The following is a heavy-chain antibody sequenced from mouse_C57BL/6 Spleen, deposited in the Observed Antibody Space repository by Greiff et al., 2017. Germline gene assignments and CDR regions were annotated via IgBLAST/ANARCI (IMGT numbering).Heavy chain of an antibody. V-gene: IGHV1-69*01. Sequence: QVQLQQPGAELVMPGASVKLSCKASGYTFTSYWMHWVKQRPGQGLEWIGEIDPSDSYTNYNQKFKGKSTLTVDKSSSTAYMQLSSLTSEDSAVYYCARSGSLRYWFAYWGQGTLVTVSA. CDR3: ARSGSLRYWFAY. D-gene: IGHD1-1*01. CDR1: GYTFTSYW. CDR2: IDPSDSYT. J-gene: IGHJ3*01.